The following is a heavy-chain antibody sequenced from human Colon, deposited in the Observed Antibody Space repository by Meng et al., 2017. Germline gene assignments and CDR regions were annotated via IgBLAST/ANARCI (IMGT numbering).Heavy chain of an antibody. CDR3: ARLVGNSWLPD. D-gene: IGHD6-13*01. Sequence: VPLQQSGPGLVKPSPTPSLPRAISGDSVSCNDATWNWIRQSPSRGLEWLGRTFYRAKWISDYAVSLESRITINPDTSKNQFTLQLNSVTPEDTAVYYCARLVGNSWLPDWGQGTLVTVSS. CDR2: TFYRAKWIS. V-gene: IGHV6-1*01. J-gene: IGHJ4*02. CDR1: GDSVSCNDAT.